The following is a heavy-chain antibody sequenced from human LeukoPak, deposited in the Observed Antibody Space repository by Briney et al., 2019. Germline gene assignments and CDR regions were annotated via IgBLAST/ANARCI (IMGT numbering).Heavy chain of an antibody. J-gene: IGHJ5*02. CDR3: ARDFREWLVTHWFDP. D-gene: IGHD6-19*01. Sequence: ASVKVSCKASGYTFTSYYMHWVRQAPGQGLEWMGIINPSGGSTSYAQKFQGRVTMTRDTSTSTVYMEQSSLRSEDTAVYYCARDFREWLVTHWFDPWGQGTLVTVSS. CDR2: INPSGGST. CDR1: GYTFTSYY. V-gene: IGHV1-46*01.